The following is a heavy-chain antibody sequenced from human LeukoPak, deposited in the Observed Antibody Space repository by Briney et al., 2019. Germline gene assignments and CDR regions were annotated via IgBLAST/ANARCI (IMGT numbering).Heavy chain of an antibody. J-gene: IGHJ1*01. Sequence: GGSLRLSCAVSGFTFSSYAMHWVRQAPGKGLEWVAVIAYDGSNKYYRDSVKGRFTISKDFSKNTLYLQMNSLRTEDTAVYYCARDREVKLSWYFQEWGQGTLVTVSS. CDR2: IAYDGSNK. CDR1: GFTFSSYA. D-gene: IGHD1-26*01. CDR3: ARDREVKLSWYFQE. V-gene: IGHV3-30-3*01.